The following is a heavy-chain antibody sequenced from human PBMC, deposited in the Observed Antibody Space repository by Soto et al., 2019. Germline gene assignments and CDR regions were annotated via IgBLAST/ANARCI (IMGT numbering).Heavy chain of an antibody. CDR3: AKGGAIVAAGTRVYLYNAMDV. CDR2: IDPNSGDT. V-gene: IGHV1-2*02. D-gene: IGHD1-26*01. J-gene: IGHJ6*02. CDR1: GYTFTGYY. Sequence: ASVKVSCKASGYTFTGYYVHWVRQAPGQGLEWMGWIDPNSGDTYLAQRFQGRVTMNRDTSIGTAYMELRGLTSDDTAEYYCAKGGAIVAAGTRVYLYNAMDVWGQGTTVTAP.